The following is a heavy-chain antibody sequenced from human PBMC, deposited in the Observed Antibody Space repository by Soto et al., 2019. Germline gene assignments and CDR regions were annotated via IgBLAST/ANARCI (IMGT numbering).Heavy chain of an antibody. CDR2: IDPSGGRT. CDR1: RYTYTSYY. Sequence: GASVKVSCKACRYTYTSYYMHWLRQAPRKGLAWMGIIDPSGGRTSYAQKYQGRVTMTRDTSTSTVYMELSSLRAEDTAVYYCAKIWGYYGSGTYSIRGSSYYGMDVWGQGTTVTVSS. J-gene: IGHJ6*02. D-gene: IGHD3-10*01. CDR3: AKIWGYYGSGTYSIRGSSYYGMDV. V-gene: IGHV1-46*01.